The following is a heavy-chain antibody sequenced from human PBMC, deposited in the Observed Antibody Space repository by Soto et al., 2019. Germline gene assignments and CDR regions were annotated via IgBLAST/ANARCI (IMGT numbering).Heavy chain of an antibody. D-gene: IGHD2-8*01. J-gene: IGHJ6*02. CDR1: AFTFSSYA. Sequence: AWWSLRLSCAASAFTFSSYAMSWVRQAPGKGLEWVSAISGSGGSTYYADSVKGRFTISRDNSKNTLYLQMNSLRAEDTAVYYCAKDGLMVYATGGMDVWGQGTTVTVS. CDR3: AKDGLMVYATGGMDV. CDR2: ISGSGGST. V-gene: IGHV3-23*01.